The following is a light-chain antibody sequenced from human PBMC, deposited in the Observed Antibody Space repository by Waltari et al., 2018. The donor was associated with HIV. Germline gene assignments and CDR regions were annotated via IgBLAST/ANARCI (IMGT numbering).Light chain of an antibody. Sequence: QSVLTQPPSVSGTPGQRVTISCSGASSKHGRNTVNWFQLLPGTAPKLLIYTDNQRPSGVPDRFSGSKSGTSASLAISGLQSEDEADYFCAAWDDSLNGLWVFGGGTKLTVL. V-gene: IGLV1-44*01. CDR3: AAWDDSLNGLWV. CDR2: TDN. J-gene: IGLJ3*02. CDR1: SSKHGRNT.